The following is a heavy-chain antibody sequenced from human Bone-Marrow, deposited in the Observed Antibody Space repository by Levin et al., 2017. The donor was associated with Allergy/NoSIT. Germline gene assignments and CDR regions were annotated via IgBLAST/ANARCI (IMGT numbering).Heavy chain of an antibody. CDR1: GGTFSSSA. Sequence: PVASVKVSCKASGGTFSSSAISWVRQAPGQGLEWLGGIIPLFNTVNYAQKFQGRVTITADKSTGTAYMELNSLRYEDTAVYYCARDAGWELITWFDPWGQGTLVTVSS. CDR3: ARDAGWELITWFDP. CDR2: IIPLFNTV. V-gene: IGHV1-69*06. J-gene: IGHJ5*02. D-gene: IGHD4-23*01.